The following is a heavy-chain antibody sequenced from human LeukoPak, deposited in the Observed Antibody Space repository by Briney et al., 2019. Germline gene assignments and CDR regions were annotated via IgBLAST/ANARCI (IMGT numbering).Heavy chain of an antibody. CDR1: GYTFTSYG. V-gene: IGHV1-18*01. J-gene: IGHJ6*03. Sequence: ASVKVSCKASGYTFTSYGISWVRQAPGQGLEWMGWISAYNGNTNYAQKLQGRVTMTTDTSTSTAYMELRSLRSDDTAVYYCARDTRLMTGYSPEYYYYYMDVWGKGTTVTVSS. D-gene: IGHD3-9*01. CDR3: ARDTRLMTGYSPEYYYYYMDV. CDR2: ISAYNGNT.